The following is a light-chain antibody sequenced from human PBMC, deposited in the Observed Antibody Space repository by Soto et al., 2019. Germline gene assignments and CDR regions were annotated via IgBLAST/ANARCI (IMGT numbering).Light chain of an antibody. CDR2: AAS. J-gene: IGKJ1*01. V-gene: IGKV1-39*01. CDR1: QIISTY. CDR3: KQTYSAPQT. Sequence: DIQMTHSPSSLSASVGDRVTITCRASQIISTYLNWYQQRAGLAPRLLIYAASSLQSGVPPRFSGSGSGTDFTLTISSLQPEDFATYLCKQTYSAPQTFGLGTKV.